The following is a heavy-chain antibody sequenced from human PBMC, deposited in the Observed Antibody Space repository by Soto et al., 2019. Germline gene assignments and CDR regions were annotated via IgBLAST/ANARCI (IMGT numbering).Heavy chain of an antibody. D-gene: IGHD1-1*01. CDR3: ARVAGNPWKPRNGFDM. J-gene: IGHJ3*02. Sequence: GGSLRLSCAASVFTFSSYSMSLVRQSPGKGLEWVSGFSTSGDCGTTYYAESVKGRFTISRDNSKNTLFMKINSLRAEDTAIYYCARVAGNPWKPRNGFDMRGQGTMVTVSS. CDR1: VFTFSSYS. CDR2: FSTSGDCGTT. V-gene: IGHV3-23*01.